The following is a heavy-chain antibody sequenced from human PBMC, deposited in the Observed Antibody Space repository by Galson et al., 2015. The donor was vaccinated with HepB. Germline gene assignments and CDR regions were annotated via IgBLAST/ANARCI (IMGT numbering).Heavy chain of an antibody. CDR3: ARVLRLRKGYKYPFDY. CDR1: GDSVSSNSSL. Sequence: CAISGDSVSSNSSLWNWIRQSPSRGLEWLGRTYYRSKWSNDYAVSVKSRISITSDTSKNHFSLQLNSVTPEDTAVSFCARVLRLRKGYKYPFDYWGQGTLVTVSS. J-gene: IGHJ4*02. V-gene: IGHV6-1*01. D-gene: IGHD5-24*01. CDR2: TYYRSKWSN.